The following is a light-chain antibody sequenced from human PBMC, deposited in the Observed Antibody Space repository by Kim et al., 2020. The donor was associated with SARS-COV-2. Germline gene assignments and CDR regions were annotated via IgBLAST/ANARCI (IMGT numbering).Light chain of an antibody. CDR1: QSVTRS. J-gene: IGKJ1*01. CDR3: QHLGT. Sequence: EIVLTQSPATLSLSPGERVTLSCRASQSVTRSLARYQQKPGQAPRLLIYDASTRATGVPPRFSGSGSGTDFTLTISILQPEDFAVYYCQHLGTFGQGTKVDIK. CDR2: DAS. V-gene: IGKV3-11*01.